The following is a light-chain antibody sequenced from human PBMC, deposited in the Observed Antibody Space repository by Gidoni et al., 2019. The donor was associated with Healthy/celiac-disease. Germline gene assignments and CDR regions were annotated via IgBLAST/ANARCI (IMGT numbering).Light chain of an antibody. V-gene: IGKV3-15*01. J-gene: IGKJ2*01. CDR1: QSVSSN. Sequence: VRTQSPATLYVSPGERATLSCRASQSVSSNLAWSQQKPGQAPRRLLYGAATMATGIPARCSGSESGREFTLTISSRQSEDVAVYYCQLHDNWPPYTFGQGTKLEIK. CDR3: QLHDNWPPYT. CDR2: GAA.